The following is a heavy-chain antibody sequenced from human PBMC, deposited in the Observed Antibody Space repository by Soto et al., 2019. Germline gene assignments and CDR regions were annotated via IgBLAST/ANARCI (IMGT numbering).Heavy chain of an antibody. CDR1: GYTFTSYG. D-gene: IGHD3-3*01. Sequence: ASVKVSCKASGYTFTSYGISWVRQAPGRGLEWMVCISAYNGNTNYAQKLQGRVTMTTDTSTSTAYIELRNLRSDDTAVYYCARDGNYGCWSGNWSHLGYYGMDVWGQGRTVNVCS. CDR3: ARDGNYGCWSGNWSHLGYYGMDV. J-gene: IGHJ6*02. V-gene: IGHV1-18*04. CDR2: ISAYNGNT.